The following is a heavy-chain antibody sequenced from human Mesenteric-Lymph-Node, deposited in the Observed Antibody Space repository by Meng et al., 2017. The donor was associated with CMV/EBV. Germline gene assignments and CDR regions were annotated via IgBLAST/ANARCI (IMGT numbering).Heavy chain of an antibody. J-gene: IGHJ6*02. V-gene: IGHV3-30-3*01. CDR1: GFTFSSYA. CDR3: ARDRARTTGATFYYGMDV. CDR2: ISYDGSNK. Sequence: GESLKISCAASGFTFSSYAMHWVRQAPGQGLEWVAVISYDGSNKYYADSVKGRFTISRDNSKNTLYLQMNSLRAEDTAVYYCARDRARTTGATFYYGMDVWGQGTTVTVSS. D-gene: IGHD1-1*01.